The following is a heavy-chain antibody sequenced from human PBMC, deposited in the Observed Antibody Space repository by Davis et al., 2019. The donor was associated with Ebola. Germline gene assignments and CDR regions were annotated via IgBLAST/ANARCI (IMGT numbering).Heavy chain of an antibody. J-gene: IGHJ5*02. V-gene: IGHV4-34*01. Sequence: SETLSLTCAVYGGSFSGYYWSWIHQPPGKGLEWIGEINHSGSTNYNPSLKSRVTISVDTSKNQFSLKLSSVTAADTAVYYCARDRRLWFRELSPWGQGTLVAVSS. CDR3: ARDRRLWFRELSP. D-gene: IGHD3-10*01. CDR1: GGSFSGYY. CDR2: INHSGST.